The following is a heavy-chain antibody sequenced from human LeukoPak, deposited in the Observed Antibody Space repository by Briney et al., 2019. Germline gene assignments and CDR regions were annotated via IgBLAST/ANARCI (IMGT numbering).Heavy chain of an antibody. J-gene: IGHJ4*02. CDR1: GFTFSSYA. CDR2: IKQDGSEK. Sequence: GGSLRLSCAASGFTFSSYAMSWVRQAPGKGLEWVANIKQDGSEKYYVDSVKGRFTISRDNAKNSLYLQMNSLRAEDTAVYYCARQGYSSSWFYYFNYWGQGTLVTVSS. CDR3: ARQGYSSSWFYYFNY. V-gene: IGHV3-7*01. D-gene: IGHD6-13*01.